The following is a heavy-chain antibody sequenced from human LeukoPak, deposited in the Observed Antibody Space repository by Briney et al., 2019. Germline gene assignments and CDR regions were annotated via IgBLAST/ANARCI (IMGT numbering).Heavy chain of an antibody. Sequence: GGSLRLSCAASGFTFSSYAMTWVRQAPGKGLEWVSVISGSGGSTNYADSVKGRFTISRDNSKNTVYLQMNSLKTEDTAVYYCARVIGWSLFDCWGQGTLVTVSS. J-gene: IGHJ4*02. V-gene: IGHV3-23*01. CDR2: ISGSGGST. CDR3: ARVIGWSLFDC. CDR1: GFTFSSYA. D-gene: IGHD2-15*01.